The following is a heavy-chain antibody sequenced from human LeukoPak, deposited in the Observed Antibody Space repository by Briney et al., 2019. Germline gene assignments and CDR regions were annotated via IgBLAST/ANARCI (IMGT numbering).Heavy chain of an antibody. D-gene: IGHD4-17*01. CDR2: ISSSSSYI. J-gene: IGHJ4*02. CDR1: GFTFSSYT. V-gene: IGHV3-21*01. Sequence: PGGSLRLSCAASGFTFSSYTMNWVRQAPGKGLEWVSSISSSSSYIYYADSVKDRFTISRDNAKNSLYLQMNSLRAEGTAVYYCARGYGDLGYWGQGTLVTVSS. CDR3: ARGYGDLGY.